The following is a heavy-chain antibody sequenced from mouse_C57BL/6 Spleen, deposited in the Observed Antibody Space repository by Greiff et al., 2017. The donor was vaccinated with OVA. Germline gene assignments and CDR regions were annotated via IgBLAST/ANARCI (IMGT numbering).Heavy chain of an antibody. CDR2: IHPNSGST. CDR1: GYTFTSYW. D-gene: IGHD2-3*01. J-gene: IGHJ3*01. Sequence: QVQLQQPGAELVKPGASVKLSCKASGYTFTSYWMHWVKQRPGQGLEWIGMIHPNSGSTNYNEKFKSKATLTVDKSSSTAYMQLSSLTSEDSAVYYCAFYDGYYTWFAYWGQGTLVTGSA. CDR3: AFYDGYYTWFAY. V-gene: IGHV1-64*01.